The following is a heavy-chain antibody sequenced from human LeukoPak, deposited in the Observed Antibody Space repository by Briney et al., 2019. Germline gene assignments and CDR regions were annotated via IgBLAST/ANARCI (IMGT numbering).Heavy chain of an antibody. CDR2: FDFEDGET. J-gene: IGHJ4*02. CDR3: ATGGTYAGSSFDF. CDR1: GKVLTELA. V-gene: IGHV1-24*01. Sequence: ASVKVSCKVSGKVLTELAVHWVRQAPGKGLEWMGGFDFEDGETVYSQKFQGRVTMTEDTSTDTAFMELSSLRSDDTAVHYCATGGTYAGSSFDFWGQGTLVTVSS. D-gene: IGHD3-16*01.